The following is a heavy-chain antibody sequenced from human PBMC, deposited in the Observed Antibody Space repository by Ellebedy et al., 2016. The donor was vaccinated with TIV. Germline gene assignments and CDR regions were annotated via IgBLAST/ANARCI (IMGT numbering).Heavy chain of an antibody. J-gene: IGHJ2*01. CDR3: ARLPYWSWYFDL. D-gene: IGHD2-8*02. CDR1: GYSFTSYW. V-gene: IGHV5-51*01. Sequence: PGGSLRLSCKGSGYSFTSYWIGWVRQMPGKGLEWMGIIYPGDSDTRYSPSFQGQVTISADKSISTAYLQWSSLKASDTAMYYCARLPYWSWYFDLWGRGTLVTVSS. CDR2: IYPGDSDT.